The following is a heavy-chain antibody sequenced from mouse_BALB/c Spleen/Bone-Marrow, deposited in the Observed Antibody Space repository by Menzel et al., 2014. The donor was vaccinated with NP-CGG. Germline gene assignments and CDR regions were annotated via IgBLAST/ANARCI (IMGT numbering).Heavy chain of an antibody. V-gene: IGHV2-9*02. D-gene: IGHD2-4*01. CDR2: IWAGGST. J-gene: IGHJ3*01. CDR1: GFSLTSYG. CDR3: ASPIYYDYPLFAY. Sequence: QVQLQQPGPGLVAPSQSLSITCTVSGFSLTSYGVHWVRQPPGKGLEWLGVIWAGGSTNYNSALMSRLSISKDNSKSQVFLKKNSLQTDDTAMYYCASPIYYDYPLFAYWGQGTLVTVSA.